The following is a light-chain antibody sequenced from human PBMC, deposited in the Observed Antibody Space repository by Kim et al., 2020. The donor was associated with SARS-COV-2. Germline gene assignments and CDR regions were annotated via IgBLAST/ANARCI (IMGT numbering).Light chain of an antibody. V-gene: IGLV3-21*04. CDR1: NNGSKR. Sequence: PVQSAGGTCRGINNGSKRVLWYQRKRGQAPVQTIYYNSDRPSGIPVRFSGTNSGNTATLTISRVEAGDEADYYCQVWDSSSDHPGVFGGGTQLTVL. J-gene: IGLJ3*02. CDR3: QVWDSSSDHPGV. CDR2: YNS.